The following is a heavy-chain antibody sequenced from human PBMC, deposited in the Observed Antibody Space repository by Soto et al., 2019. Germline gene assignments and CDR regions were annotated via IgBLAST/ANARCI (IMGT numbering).Heavy chain of an antibody. CDR2: IYSSGST. J-gene: IGHJ6*03. D-gene: IGHD5-12*01. CDR3: ASGGYDHAERYYYYMDV. CDR1: GGSISSYY. Sequence: SETLSLTCTVSGGSISSYYWSWVRQPPGKGLEWIGSIYSSGSTNYNPSLKSRVTISVDTSKNQFSLRLSSVTAADTAVYYCASGGYDHAERYYYYMDVWGIGTTVTVSS. V-gene: IGHV4-59*08.